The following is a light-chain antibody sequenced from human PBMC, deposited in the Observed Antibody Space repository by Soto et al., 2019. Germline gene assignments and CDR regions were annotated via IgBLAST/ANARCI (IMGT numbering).Light chain of an antibody. CDR1: QTVTNNF. J-gene: IGKJ5*01. CDR3: QQHGGSPIN. V-gene: IGKV3-20*01. CDR2: GAS. Sequence: EIVLTQSPGTLSLSPGQRATLSCRASQTVTNNFLAWHQQKPGQTPRLLIYGASSRATGTPDRFSGSGSGTDFTLTISRXEPEDFAVYYCQQHGGSPINFGQGTRLEIK.